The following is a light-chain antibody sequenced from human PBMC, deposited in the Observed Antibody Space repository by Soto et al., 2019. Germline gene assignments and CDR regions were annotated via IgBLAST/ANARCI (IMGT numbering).Light chain of an antibody. V-gene: IGKV3-15*01. J-gene: IGKJ4*01. CDR1: QSVRDN. Sequence: EIGLKKSAAALSALTGDRVTLSCRASQSVRDNLAWYPQKPGQAPRLLIYGASTRATGIPARFSGSGSGTEFTLTISSLQSEDFAVYYCQQYNNWPLTFGGGTKVDI. CDR2: GAS. CDR3: QQYNNWPLT.